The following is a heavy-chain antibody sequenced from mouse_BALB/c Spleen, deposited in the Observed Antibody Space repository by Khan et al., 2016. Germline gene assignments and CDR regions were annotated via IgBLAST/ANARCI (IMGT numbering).Heavy chain of an antibody. J-gene: IGHJ1*01. V-gene: IGHV4-1*02. D-gene: IGHD2-10*02. CDR2: INPDSSTI. CDR3: ARPEYGNYDWYFDV. Sequence: EVKLLEPGGGLVQPGGSLKLSCAASGFDFSRYWMSWVRQAPGKGLEWIGEINPDSSTINYTPSLKDKFIISRDNAKNTLYLQMSKVRSEDTALYYCARPEYGNYDWYFDVWGAGTTVTVSS. CDR1: GFDFSRYW.